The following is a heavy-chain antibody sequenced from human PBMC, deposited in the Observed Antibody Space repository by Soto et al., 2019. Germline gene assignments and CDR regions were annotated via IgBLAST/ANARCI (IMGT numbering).Heavy chain of an antibody. D-gene: IGHD6-13*01. Sequence: GASVKVSCKASGFTFTSSAMQWVRQARGQRLEWIGWIVVGSGNTNYAQKFQERVTITRDMSTSTAYMELSSLRSEDTAVYYCAANSRRYSSSRTDYMDVWGKGTTVTVSS. CDR2: IVVGSGNT. J-gene: IGHJ6*03. CDR3: AANSRRYSSSRTDYMDV. V-gene: IGHV1-58*02. CDR1: GFTFTSSA.